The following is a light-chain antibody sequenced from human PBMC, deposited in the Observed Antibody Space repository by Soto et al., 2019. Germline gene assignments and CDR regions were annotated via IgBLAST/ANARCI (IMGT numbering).Light chain of an antibody. CDR2: HAS. V-gene: IGKV3-20*01. Sequence: EIVLTQSPNSLSLSPGERATLSCRASQTVNNNYLVWYQQKPGQAPRLLIFHASSRATGIPDRFSGSGSRTDFTLTISSLQPEDFATYYCLQHNSYPRTFGQGTKVDIK. J-gene: IGKJ1*01. CDR3: LQHNSYPRT. CDR1: QTVNNNY.